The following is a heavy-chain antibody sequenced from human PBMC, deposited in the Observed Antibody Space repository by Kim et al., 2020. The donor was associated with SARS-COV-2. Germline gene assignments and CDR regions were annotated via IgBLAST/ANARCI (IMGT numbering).Heavy chain of an antibody. D-gene: IGHD1-26*01. V-gene: IGHV4-59*01. J-gene: IGHJ4*02. Sequence: YIYYSGSTNYHPSLKSRVTISVDTSKNQFSLKLSSVTAADTAVYYCARDSGGSYLRWGQGTLVTVSS. CDR3: ARDSGGSYLR. CDR2: IYYSGST.